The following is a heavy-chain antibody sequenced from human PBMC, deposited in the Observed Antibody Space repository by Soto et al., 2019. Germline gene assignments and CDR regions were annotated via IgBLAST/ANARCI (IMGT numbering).Heavy chain of an antibody. Sequence: QVQLVESGGGVVQPGRSLRLSCAASGFTFSSYGMHWVRQAPGKGLEWVAVIWYDGSNKYYADSVKGRFTISRDKSKNTLYLQMNSLRAEDTAVYYCAHEQQLVFQHWGQGTMVTVSS. V-gene: IGHV3-33*03. J-gene: IGHJ1*01. CDR2: IWYDGSNK. CDR1: GFTFSSYG. CDR3: AHEQQLVFQH. D-gene: IGHD6-13*01.